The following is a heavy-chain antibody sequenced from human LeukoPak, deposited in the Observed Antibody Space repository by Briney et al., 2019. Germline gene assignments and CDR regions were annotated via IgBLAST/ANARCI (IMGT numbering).Heavy chain of an antibody. V-gene: IGHV4-38-2*02. CDR2: IYHSGST. CDR1: GGSISSGYY. D-gene: IGHD6-19*01. Sequence: SETLSLTCTVSGGSISSGYYWGWIRQPPGKGLEWIGSIYHSGSTYYNPSLKSRVTISVDTSKNQFSLKLSSVTAADTAVYYCARDKTVAGTFSRATPRGPAHRDYYYYMDVWGKGTTVTISS. CDR3: ARDKTVAGTFSRATPRGPAHRDYYYYMDV. J-gene: IGHJ6*03.